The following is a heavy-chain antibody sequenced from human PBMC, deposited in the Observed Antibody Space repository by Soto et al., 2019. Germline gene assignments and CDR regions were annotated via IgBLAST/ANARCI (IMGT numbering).Heavy chain of an antibody. D-gene: IGHD6-13*01. Sequence: QVQLVESGGGLVKPGGSLRLSCAASGFTFSDYYMSWIRQAPGKGLEWVSYISSSSSYTNYADSVKGRFTISRDNAKNSLYLQMNSLRAEDTAVYYCARDRHSSSWPIDRAFDIWGQGTMVTVSS. J-gene: IGHJ3*02. CDR2: ISSSSSYT. V-gene: IGHV3-11*06. CDR1: GFTFSDYY. CDR3: ARDRHSSSWPIDRAFDI.